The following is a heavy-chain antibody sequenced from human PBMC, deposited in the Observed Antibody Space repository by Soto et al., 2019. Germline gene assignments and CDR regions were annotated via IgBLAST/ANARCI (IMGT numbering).Heavy chain of an antibody. J-gene: IGHJ4*02. Sequence: QVQLVESGGGVVQPGRSLRLSCAASGFTFSSYGMHWVRQAPGKGLEWVAVISYDGSKKYYADSVKGRFTISRDNSKNTLYLQMNSLRAEDTAVYYCAKDQRNFDYWGQGTLVTVSS. CDR1: GFTFSSYG. CDR2: ISYDGSKK. CDR3: AKDQRNFDY. V-gene: IGHV3-30*18.